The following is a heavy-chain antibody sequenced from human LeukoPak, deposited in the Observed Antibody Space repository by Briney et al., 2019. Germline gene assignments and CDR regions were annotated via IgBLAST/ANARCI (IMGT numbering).Heavy chain of an antibody. CDR1: GYSFTAYH. V-gene: IGHV1-2*02. CDR2: INPNSGGT. J-gene: IGHJ4*02. Sequence: GASVKVSCKASGYSFTAYHLNWVRQAPGQRLEWMGWINPNSGGTHYAQKFRGRVAMTRDMSISTAYMELISLTSDDTAVYWCARGTKGELRTGDHWGQGTLITVSS. D-gene: IGHD3/OR15-3a*01. CDR3: ARGTKGELRTGDH.